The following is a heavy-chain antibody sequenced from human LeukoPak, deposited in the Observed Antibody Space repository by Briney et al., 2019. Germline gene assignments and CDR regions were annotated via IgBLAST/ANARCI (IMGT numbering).Heavy chain of an antibody. V-gene: IGHV4-39*01. D-gene: IGHD3-16*02. CDR1: GGSISSSSHY. J-gene: IGHJ4*02. Sequence: SETLSLTCTVSGGSISSSSHYWGWIRQPPGKGLEWTGSIYYSGITYYNSSLKSRVTISVDTSKNQFSLKLSSVTAAETAVYYCARQSSGRYYFDYWGQGALVTVSS. CDR3: ARQSSGRYYFDY. CDR2: IYYSGIT.